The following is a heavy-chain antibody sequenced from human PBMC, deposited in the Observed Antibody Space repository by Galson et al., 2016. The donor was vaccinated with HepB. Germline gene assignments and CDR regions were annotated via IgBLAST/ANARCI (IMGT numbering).Heavy chain of an antibody. CDR3: ANRGGGY. Sequence: LRLSCAASGFTFNVYTMTWVRQAPGQGLEWVSTITGSGDKTYLADSVKGRFTVSRENSKNTLYLQMNRLRAEDTAAYYCANRGGGYWGQGTLVTVSS. CDR2: ITGSGDKT. V-gene: IGHV3-23*01. D-gene: IGHD3-10*01. J-gene: IGHJ4*02. CDR1: GFTFNVYT.